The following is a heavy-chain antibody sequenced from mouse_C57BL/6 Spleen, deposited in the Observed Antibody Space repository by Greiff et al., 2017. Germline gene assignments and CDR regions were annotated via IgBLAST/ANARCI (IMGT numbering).Heavy chain of an antibody. J-gene: IGHJ4*01. D-gene: IGHD3-2*02. CDR1: GYTFTSYG. Sequence: VKLVESGAELARPGASVKLSCKASGYTFTSYGISWVKQRTGQGLEWIGEIYPRSGNTYYNEKFKGKATLTADKSSSTAYMELRSLTSEDSAVYFCARGGDSSFFMDYWGQGTSVTVSS. CDR2: IYPRSGNT. V-gene: IGHV1-81*01. CDR3: ARGGDSSFFMDY.